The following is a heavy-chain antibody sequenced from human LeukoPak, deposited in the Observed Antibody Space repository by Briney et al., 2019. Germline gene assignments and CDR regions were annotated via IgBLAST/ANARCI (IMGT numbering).Heavy chain of an antibody. CDR1: GFIFSSYA. CDR3: AKGVRGVIIDVYYYYYYYGMDV. V-gene: IGHV3-23*01. J-gene: IGHJ6*02. D-gene: IGHD3-10*01. Sequence: GGSLRLSCAASGFIFSSYAMSWVRQAPGKGLEWVSGISGSGGSTYYADSVKGRYTISRDNSKNTLYLQMNSLRAEDTAVYYCAKGVRGVIIDVYYYYYYYGMDVWGQGTTVTVSS. CDR2: ISGSGGST.